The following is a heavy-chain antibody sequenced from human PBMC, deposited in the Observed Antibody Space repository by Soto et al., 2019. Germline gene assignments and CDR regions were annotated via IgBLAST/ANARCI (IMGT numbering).Heavy chain of an antibody. CDR1: GYTFTSYG. V-gene: IGHV1-18*01. CDR2: ISAYNGNP. Sequence: QVQLVQSGAEVKKPGASVTVSCKASGYTFTSYGISWVRQAPGQGLEWMGWISAYNGNPNYAQKLQGRVTMTTDTSXXTXYXXLRSLRSEDTAVYYCARELRDQLLHRAYYYYGMDVWGQGATVTVS. J-gene: IGHJ6*02. CDR3: ARELRDQLLHRAYYYYGMDV. D-gene: IGHD2-2*01.